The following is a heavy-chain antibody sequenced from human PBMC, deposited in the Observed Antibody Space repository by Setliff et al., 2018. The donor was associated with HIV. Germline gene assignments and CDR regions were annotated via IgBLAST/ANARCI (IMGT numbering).Heavy chain of an antibody. CDR3: AKHWRIESDNSDAFDI. Sequence: SCTVSGDFSNIQWWTWMRQSPGLGLQWIGSIHHSGSTYYDPSLKNRVTLSVDTSNNQVSLTLTSVTAADTAVYYCAKHWRIESDNSDAFDIWGQGTLVTVSS. V-gene: IGHV4-59*11. D-gene: IGHD1-20*01. CDR1: GDFSNIQW. CDR2: IHHSGST. J-gene: IGHJ3*02.